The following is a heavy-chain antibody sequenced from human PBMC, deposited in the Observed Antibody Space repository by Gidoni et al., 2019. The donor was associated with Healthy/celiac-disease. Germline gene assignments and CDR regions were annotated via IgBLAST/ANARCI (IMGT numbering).Heavy chain of an antibody. CDR2: FDPEDGKT. D-gene: IGHD2-15*01. J-gene: IGHJ3*02. Sequence: QVHLVPPGAEVKKPGASVQVSCKVSGYTLTELSMHWVRQAPGKGLEWMGGFDPEDGKTIYAQKFRGRGTMTEDTSTDTAYMELSSLRSEDTAVYYCATRMVAARVAAFDIWGQGTMVTVSS. CDR3: ATRMVAARVAAFDI. V-gene: IGHV1-24*01. CDR1: GYTLTELS.